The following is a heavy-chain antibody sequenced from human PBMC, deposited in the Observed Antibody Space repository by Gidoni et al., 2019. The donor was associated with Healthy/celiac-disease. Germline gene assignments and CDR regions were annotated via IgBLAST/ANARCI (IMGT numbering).Heavy chain of an antibody. CDR1: GGSIISGGYY. CDR3: VRAYGSGSYYGLDY. J-gene: IGHJ4*02. V-gene: IGHV4-31*03. Sequence: QVHLHESGPVRVKPSQTLSLTCTVSGGSIISGGYYWSWIRQHPGKGLEWIGYIYYSGSTYCNPALKSRVTISVDTSKNQFSLKLSSVTAADTAVYYCVRAYGSGSYYGLDYWGQGTLVTVSS. CDR2: IYYSGST. D-gene: IGHD3-10*01.